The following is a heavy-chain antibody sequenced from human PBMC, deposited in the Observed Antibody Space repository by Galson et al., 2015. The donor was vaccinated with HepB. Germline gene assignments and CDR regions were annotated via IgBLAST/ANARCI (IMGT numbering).Heavy chain of an antibody. CDR2: INHSGST. Sequence: SETLSLTCAVYGGSFSGYYWSWIRQPPGKGLEWIGEINHSGSTNYNPSLKSRVTISVDTSKNQFSLKLSSVTAADTAVYYCASIPNYGSGSSWGQGTLVTVSS. D-gene: IGHD3-10*01. V-gene: IGHV4-34*01. J-gene: IGHJ5*02. CDR1: GGSFSGYY. CDR3: ASIPNYGSGSS.